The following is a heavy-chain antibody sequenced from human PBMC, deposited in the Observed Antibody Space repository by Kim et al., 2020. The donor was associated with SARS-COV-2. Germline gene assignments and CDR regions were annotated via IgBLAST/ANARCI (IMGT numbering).Heavy chain of an antibody. V-gene: IGHV4-61*01. CDR3: ARARITMIVVVTRSAYWYFDL. CDR2: IYYSGST. Sequence: SETLSLTCTVSGGSVSSGSYYWSWIRQPPGKGLECIGYIYYSGSTNYNPSLKSRVTISVDTSKNQFSLKLSSVTAADTAVYYCARARITMIVVVTRSAYWYFDLWGRGTLVTVSS. CDR1: GGSVSSGSYY. D-gene: IGHD3-22*01. J-gene: IGHJ2*01.